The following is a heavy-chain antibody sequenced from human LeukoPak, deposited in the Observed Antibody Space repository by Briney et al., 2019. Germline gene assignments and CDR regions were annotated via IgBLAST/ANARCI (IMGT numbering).Heavy chain of an antibody. CDR1: GFTFSDYD. D-gene: IGHD3-16*01. Sequence: AGGSLRLSCAASGFTFSDYDMSWVPQAPGKGLEWVSSMSLSTSGKTYADSVKGRFTVSTDKAKNTLYLQMDSLRAEDTAIYYCAKALTRWAFDMWGQGTMVTVSS. CDR2: MSLSTSGK. J-gene: IGHJ3*02. V-gene: IGHV3-23*01. CDR3: AKALTRWAFDM.